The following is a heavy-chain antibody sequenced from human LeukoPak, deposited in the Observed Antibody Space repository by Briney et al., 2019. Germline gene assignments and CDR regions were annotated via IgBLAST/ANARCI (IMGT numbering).Heavy chain of an antibody. CDR1: GFTFSRYP. J-gene: IGHJ4*02. V-gene: IGHV3-30*04. CDR2: ISTDGRDI. Sequence: AGGSLRLSCAASGFTFSRYPMHWVRQAPGKGLEWVAVISTDGRDIKYADSVKGRFTISRDSSKNTLYLQMNSLRGDDTAVYYCARDAQMSAAAYYFDYWGQGTLVTVSS. D-gene: IGHD6-13*01. CDR3: ARDAQMSAAAYYFDY.